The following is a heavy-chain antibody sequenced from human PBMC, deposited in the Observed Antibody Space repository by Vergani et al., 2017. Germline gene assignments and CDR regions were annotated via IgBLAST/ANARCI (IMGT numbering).Heavy chain of an antibody. Sequence: EVQLVESGGGLVQPGGSLRLSCAASGFTFSSYWMHWVRQAPGKGLVWVSRINSDGSSTSYADSVKGRFTISRDNTKTSMYLQMNSLRVEDTAVYYCVSGGGDFWSYWGQGTLVTVSS. CDR2: INSDGSST. CDR1: GFTFSSYW. J-gene: IGHJ4*02. CDR3: VSGGGDFWSY. D-gene: IGHD3-10*01. V-gene: IGHV3-74*01.